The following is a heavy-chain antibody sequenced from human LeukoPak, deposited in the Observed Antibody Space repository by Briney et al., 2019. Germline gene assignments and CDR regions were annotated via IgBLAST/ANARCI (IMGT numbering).Heavy chain of an antibody. CDR1: GGSISDYF. CDR2: IYFSGST. CDR3: ARYHRPYYYYFGMDV. D-gene: IGHD1-14*01. J-gene: IGHJ6*02. Sequence: SETLSLTCTVSGGSISDYFWSWIRQPPGKGLERIGYIYFSGSTNYNPSLRSRVTMSVDTSKNQFSLKLSSVTAADTAVYYCARYHRPYYYYFGMDVWGQGTTVTVSS. V-gene: IGHV4-59*01.